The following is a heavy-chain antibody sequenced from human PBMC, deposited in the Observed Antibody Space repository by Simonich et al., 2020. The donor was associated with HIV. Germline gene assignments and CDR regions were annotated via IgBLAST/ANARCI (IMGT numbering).Heavy chain of an antibody. J-gene: IGHJ5*02. CDR2: IYPGDSDT. D-gene: IGHD7-27*01. CDR3: AKSNGNWFDP. V-gene: IGHV5-51*01. CDR1: GYSFTSYW. Sequence: EVQLVQSGAEVKKPGESLQISCQGSGYSFTSYWVVWVRQMPGKDLAWIGSIYPGDSDTKYIPSVQGQVTISADKYISTAYLQWSSLKASDTAMYYCAKSNGNWFDPWGRGTLVTVSS.